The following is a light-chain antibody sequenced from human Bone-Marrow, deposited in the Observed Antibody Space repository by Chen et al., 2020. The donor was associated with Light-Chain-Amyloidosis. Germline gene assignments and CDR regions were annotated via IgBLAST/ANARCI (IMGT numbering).Light chain of an antibody. CDR1: SSNIGANT. V-gene: IGLV1-44*01. Sequence: SLLPQPPSASGTPGQRVTISCSGSSSNIGANTVNWYQQFPGTAPKLLIYSNNQRPSGVPDRFSGSKSGTSASLAISGLQSEDETDYSCAAWDDNLNGWVFGGGTKLTVL. CDR3: AAWDDNLNGWV. CDR2: SNN. J-gene: IGLJ3*02.